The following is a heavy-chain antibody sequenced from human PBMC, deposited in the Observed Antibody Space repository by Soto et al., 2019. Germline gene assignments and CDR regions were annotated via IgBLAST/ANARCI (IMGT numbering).Heavy chain of an antibody. D-gene: IGHD5-12*01. CDR2: ISGRGDRI. J-gene: IGHJ4*02. V-gene: IGHV3-11*01. CDR3: ASGACSGYDCYYDY. Sequence: QVQLVESGGGLVKPGGSLRLSCAASGFTFSDDFMTWIRQAPGKGLEWVSYISGRGDRIYYADSVKGRFTISRDNAKKSLFLQMNSVRAEDTAVYYCASGACSGYDCYYDYWGQGTLVTVSS. CDR1: GFTFSDDF.